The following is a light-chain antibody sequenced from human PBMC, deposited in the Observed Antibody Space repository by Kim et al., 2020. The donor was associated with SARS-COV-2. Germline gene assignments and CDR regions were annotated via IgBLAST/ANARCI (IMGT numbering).Light chain of an antibody. J-gene: IGLJ3*02. CDR1: SLRSYY. CDR2: AKN. V-gene: IGLV3-19*01. CDR3: NSRDSSANRV. Sequence: SSELTQDPAVSVALGQTVRITCQGDSLRSYYASWYQQKPGQAPSLVIYAKNKRPSGVPDRFSGSSSGNIASLTITGAQAEDEADYYCNSRDSSANRVFGG.